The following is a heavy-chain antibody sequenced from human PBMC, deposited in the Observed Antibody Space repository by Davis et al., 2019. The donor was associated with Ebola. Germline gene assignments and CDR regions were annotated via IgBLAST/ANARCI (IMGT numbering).Heavy chain of an antibody. Sequence: AASVKVSCKASGGTFSSYAISWVRQAPGQGLEWMGWISAYNGNTNYAQKLQGRVTMTTDTSTSTAYMELRSLRSDDTAVYYCARFTYYDYIWGSPEYWGQGTLVTVSS. V-gene: IGHV1-18*01. CDR1: GGTFSSYA. CDR3: ARFTYYDYIWGSPEY. CDR2: ISAYNGNT. D-gene: IGHD3-16*01. J-gene: IGHJ4*02.